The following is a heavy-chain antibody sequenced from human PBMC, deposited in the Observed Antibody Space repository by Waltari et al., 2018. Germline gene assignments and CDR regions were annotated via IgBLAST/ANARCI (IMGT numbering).Heavy chain of an antibody. D-gene: IGHD1-26*01. V-gene: IGHV4-38-2*01. J-gene: IGHJ2*01. CDR3: ARQGGYINVWWEDYWYFDH. Sequence: QVQLPESGPGLAQWSETLSLTCDVSCYSMRSGYHWGVIRQPPRKGLEWIASIYQCGSSYYNPSLRSRVTISVDTSRNQFSLEMTSVTATDTATYYCARQGGYINVWWEDYWYFDHWGRGTLVTVSS. CDR2: IYQCGSS. CDR1: CYSMRSGYH.